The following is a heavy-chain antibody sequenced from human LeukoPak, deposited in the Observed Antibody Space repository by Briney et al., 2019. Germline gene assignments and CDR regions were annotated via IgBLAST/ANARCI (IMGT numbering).Heavy chain of an antibody. CDR3: ANFKGKDGIKDHFDY. Sequence: AGGSLRLSCAAFGIAFDKNAMSWVRQAPGKGLEWVSTISHSGGATHYADFVKGRFTISRDNSKNTVSLQMSGLRVEDTAVYYCANFKGKDGIKDHFDYWGQGTLVTVSS. J-gene: IGHJ4*02. CDR1: GIAFDKNA. CDR2: ISHSGGAT. V-gene: IGHV3-23*01. D-gene: IGHD5-24*01.